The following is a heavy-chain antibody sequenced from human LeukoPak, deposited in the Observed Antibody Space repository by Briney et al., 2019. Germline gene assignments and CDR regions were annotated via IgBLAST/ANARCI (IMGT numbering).Heavy chain of an antibody. CDR2: IFYSGST. Sequence: SETLSLTCTVSSGSISTSNYYWGWVRQPPGKALEWIGNIFYSGSTYYSPSLKSRVTIPLDTSKNQFSLKLSSVTAADTAVYYCARPDYYDSRWHAFDIWGQGTMVTVSS. D-gene: IGHD3-22*01. CDR3: ARPDYYDSRWHAFDI. V-gene: IGHV4-39*07. J-gene: IGHJ3*02. CDR1: SGSISTSNYY.